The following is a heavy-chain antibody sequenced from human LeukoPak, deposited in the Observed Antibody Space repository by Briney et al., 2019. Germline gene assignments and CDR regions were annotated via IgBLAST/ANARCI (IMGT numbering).Heavy chain of an antibody. CDR1: GYTFTSYD. CDR2: MNPNSGNT. CDR3: ASEVQLERRGFDY. J-gene: IGHJ4*02. V-gene: IGHV1-8*01. D-gene: IGHD1-1*01. Sequence: GASVKVSCKASGYTFTSYDIHWVRQATGQGLEWMGWMNPNSGNTGYAQKFQGRVTMTRNTSISTAYMELSSLRSEDTAVYYCASEVQLERRGFDYSGQGTLVTVSS.